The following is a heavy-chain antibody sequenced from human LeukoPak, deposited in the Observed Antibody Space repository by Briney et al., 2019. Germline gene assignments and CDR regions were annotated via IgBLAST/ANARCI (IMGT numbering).Heavy chain of an antibody. CDR1: GYSIRTGYY. CDR3: ARSYFSVCAFDI. V-gene: IGHV4-38-2*01. CDR2: VYHSGST. Sequence: SETLSLTCGVSGYSIRTGYYWGWVRQPPGKDLEWIGSVYHSGSTYYNPSLKSRVNILVDTSKNQFSLSLTSVTAADTAVYYCARSYFSVCAFDIWGQGTMVTVSS. J-gene: IGHJ3*02. D-gene: IGHD2-8*01.